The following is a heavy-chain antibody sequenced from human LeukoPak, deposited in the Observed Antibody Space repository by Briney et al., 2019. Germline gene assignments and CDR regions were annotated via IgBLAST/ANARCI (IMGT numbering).Heavy chain of an antibody. Sequence: QVQLQESGPGLVKPSETLALTCTVSGGSVSGHYWGWLRQPPGQGLEWIGYIYYSGTTNYNPSYKTRVTISVDSSKNQFSLKLSSATSADTAMYYCATYISLGVFEYWGQGTLVTVSS. CDR2: IYYSGTT. J-gene: IGHJ4*02. V-gene: IGHV4-59*02. CDR3: ATYISLGVFEY. D-gene: IGHD3-9*01. CDR1: GGSVSGHY.